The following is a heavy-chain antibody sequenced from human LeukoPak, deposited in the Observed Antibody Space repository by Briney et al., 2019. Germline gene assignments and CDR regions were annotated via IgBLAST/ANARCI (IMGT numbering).Heavy chain of an antibody. D-gene: IGHD3-22*01. Sequence: SETLSLTCTVSGVSISSYYWSWIRLPAGKGLEWIGRIHTTGSTNYNPSLKNRVTMSVDTSKNQFSLKLRSVTAAHTAVYYCARDRYYYDSTGSPFDYWGQGTLVTVSS. CDR1: GVSISSYY. CDR3: ARDRYYYDSTGSPFDY. J-gene: IGHJ4*02. V-gene: IGHV4-4*07. CDR2: IHTTGST.